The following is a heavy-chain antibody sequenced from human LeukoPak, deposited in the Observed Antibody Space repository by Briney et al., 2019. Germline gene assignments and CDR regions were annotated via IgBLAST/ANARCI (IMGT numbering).Heavy chain of an antibody. V-gene: IGHV3-23*01. D-gene: IGHD3-22*01. CDR3: AKEIPPTYDYDSSGYLHDY. Sequence: PGGSLRLSCAASGFTFSSYAMSWVRQAPGKGLEWVSAISGSGGSTYYADSVKGRFTISRDNSKNTLYLQMNSLRAEDTAVYYCAKEIPPTYDYDSSGYLHDYWGQGTLVTVSS. CDR2: ISGSGGST. J-gene: IGHJ4*02. CDR1: GFTFSSYA.